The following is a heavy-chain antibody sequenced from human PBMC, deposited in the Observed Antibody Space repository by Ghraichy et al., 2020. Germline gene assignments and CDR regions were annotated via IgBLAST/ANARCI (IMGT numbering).Heavy chain of an antibody. CDR1: GFTFSSYG. J-gene: IGHJ4*02. CDR2: IWYDGSNK. CDR3: ARDLLGYSHEYYFDY. V-gene: IGHV3-33*08. D-gene: IGHD5-18*01. Sequence: GGSLRLSCAASGFTFSSYGMHWVRQAPGKGLEWVAVIWYDGSNKYYADSVKGRFTISRDNSKNTLYLQMNSLRAEDTAVYYCARDLLGYSHEYYFDYWGQGTLVTVSS.